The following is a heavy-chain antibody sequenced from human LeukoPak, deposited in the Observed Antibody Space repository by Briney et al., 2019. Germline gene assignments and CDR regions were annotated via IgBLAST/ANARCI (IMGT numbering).Heavy chain of an antibody. Sequence: ASMKVSCTASGYTFTGYYMHWVRQAPGQGLEWMGWINPNSGGTNYAQKFQGRVTMTRDTSISTAYMELSRLRSDDTAVYYCARDGGYSSGWYDYWGQGTLVTVSS. CDR3: ARDGGYSSGWYDY. CDR1: GYTFTGYY. CDR2: INPNSGGT. J-gene: IGHJ4*02. V-gene: IGHV1-2*02. D-gene: IGHD6-19*01.